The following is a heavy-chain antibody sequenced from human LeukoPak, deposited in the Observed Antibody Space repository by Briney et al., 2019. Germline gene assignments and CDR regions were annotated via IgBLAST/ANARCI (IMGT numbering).Heavy chain of an antibody. V-gene: IGHV3-43D*03. CDR3: AKVVYYDSYGSDAIDI. CDR1: GFTFDYYA. J-gene: IGHJ3*02. Sequence: LAGGSLRLSCAASGFTFDYYAMHWVRQPPGKGLEWVSRISWDGGIIYYADSVKGRFTISRDNSKNSLYLQMNSLRAEDTALYYCAKVVYYDSYGSDAIDIWGQATMVTVSS. CDR2: ISWDGGII. D-gene: IGHD3-22*01.